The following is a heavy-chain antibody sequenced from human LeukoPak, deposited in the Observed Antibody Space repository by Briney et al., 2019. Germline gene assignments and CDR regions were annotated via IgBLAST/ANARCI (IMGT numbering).Heavy chain of an antibody. V-gene: IGHV3-53*01. J-gene: IGHJ4*02. CDR3: AKDSPESIAAAGTSDY. Sequence: GGSLRLSCAASGFTVSSKYMSWVRQAPGKGLEWVSVIYTGGSTYYADSVKGRFTMSRDNSKNTLYLQMNSLRAEDTAVYYCAKDSPESIAAAGTSDYWGQGTLVTVSS. D-gene: IGHD6-13*01. CDR1: GFTVSSKY. CDR2: IYTGGST.